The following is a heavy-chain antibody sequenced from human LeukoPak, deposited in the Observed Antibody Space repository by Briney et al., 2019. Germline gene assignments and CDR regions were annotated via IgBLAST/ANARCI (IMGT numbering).Heavy chain of an antibody. J-gene: IGHJ4*02. CDR3: ARGAIVGATHFDY. CDR1: GGTFSSYA. Sequence: SVKVSCKASGGTFSSYAISRVRQAPGQGLEWMGRIIPIFGTANYAQKFQGRVTITTDESTSTAYMELSSLRSEDTAVYYCARGAIVGATHFDYWGQGTLVTVSS. CDR2: IIPIFGTA. D-gene: IGHD1-26*01. V-gene: IGHV1-69*05.